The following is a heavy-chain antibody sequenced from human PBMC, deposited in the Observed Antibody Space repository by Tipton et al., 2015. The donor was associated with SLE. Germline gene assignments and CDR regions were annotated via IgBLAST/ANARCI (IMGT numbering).Heavy chain of an antibody. CDR3: ARDSTDYYDSGRSPSRFVY. D-gene: IGHD3-10*01. Sequence: TLSLTCTVSGGSMRGKSYYWGWIRQPPGKGLEWIGSVHSSGSTYHNPSLKSRVTISVDTSKNQFSLNLTSVTAADTAVYYCARDSTDYYDSGRSPSRFVYWGQGTLLIVSS. J-gene: IGHJ4*02. V-gene: IGHV4-39*07. CDR1: GGSMRGKSYY. CDR2: VHSSGST.